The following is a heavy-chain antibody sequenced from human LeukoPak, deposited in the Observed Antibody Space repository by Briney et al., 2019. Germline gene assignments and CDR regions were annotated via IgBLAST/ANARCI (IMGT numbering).Heavy chain of an antibody. D-gene: IGHD3-22*01. J-gene: IGHJ4*02. V-gene: IGHV4-59*12. CDR1: GGSINSYY. Sequence: SETLSLTCTVSGGSINSYYWGWFRQPPGKRLESVGYIYYSGRTTYNPSLKSRVTISVETSTNQISLKLTSVTAADTAVYFCARGTTKGYYYDSSGYYTKWGQGTLVTVSS. CDR2: IYYSGRT. CDR3: ARGTTKGYYYDSSGYYTK.